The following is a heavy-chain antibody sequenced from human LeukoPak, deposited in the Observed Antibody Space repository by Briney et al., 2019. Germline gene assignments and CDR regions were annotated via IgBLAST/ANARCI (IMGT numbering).Heavy chain of an antibody. CDR3: ATAASSYGDYRYYGMDV. CDR2: IWYDGSNK. V-gene: IGHV3-33*01. CDR1: GFTFSSYG. J-gene: IGHJ6*02. D-gene: IGHD4-17*01. Sequence: GRSLRLSCAASGFTFSSYGMHWVRQAPGKGLEWVAVIWYDGSNKYYADSVKGRFTNSRDNYKNTLYLQMNSLRAEDTAVYYCATAASSYGDYRYYGMDVWGQGTTVTVSS.